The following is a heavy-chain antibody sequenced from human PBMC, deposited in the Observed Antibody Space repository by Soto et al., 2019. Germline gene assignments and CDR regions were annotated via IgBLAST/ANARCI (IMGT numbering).Heavy chain of an antibody. CDR1: GFTFSSYG. Sequence: GGSLRLSCAASGFTFSSYGMHWVRQAPGKGLEWVAVISYDGSNKYYADSVKGRFTISRDNSKNTPYLQMNSLRAEDTAVYYCARDSRYDSSGRDYWGQGTLVTVSS. CDR3: ARDSRYDSSGRDY. J-gene: IGHJ4*02. CDR2: ISYDGSNK. V-gene: IGHV3-30*03. D-gene: IGHD3-22*01.